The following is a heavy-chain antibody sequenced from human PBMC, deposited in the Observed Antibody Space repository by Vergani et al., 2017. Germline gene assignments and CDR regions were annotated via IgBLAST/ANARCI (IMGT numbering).Heavy chain of an antibody. V-gene: IGHV3-21*02. D-gene: IGHD5-12*01. CDR3: ARDIGYDLYGMDV. Sequence: EVQLVESGGGLVKPGGSLRLSCAASGFSFSSYSMNWVRQAPGKGLEWVSSISSSSSYIYYADSVKGRFTISRDNAKNSLYLQMNSLRAEDTAVYYCARDIGYDLYGMDVWGQGTTVTVSS. CDR2: ISSSSSYI. J-gene: IGHJ6*02. CDR1: GFSFSSYS.